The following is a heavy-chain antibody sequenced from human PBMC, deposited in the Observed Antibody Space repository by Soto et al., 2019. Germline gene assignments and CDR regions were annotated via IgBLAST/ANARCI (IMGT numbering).Heavy chain of an antibody. V-gene: IGHV1-69*04. CDR1: GGTFSSYT. CDR3: ARDEGPYSSSSPDAFDI. D-gene: IGHD6-6*01. CDR2: IIPILGIA. J-gene: IGHJ3*02. Sequence: SVKVSCKASGGTFSSYTISWVRQAPGQWLEWMGRIIPILGIANYAQKFQGRVTITADKSTSTAYMELSSLRSEDTAVYYCARDEGPYSSSSPDAFDIWGQGTMVTVSS.